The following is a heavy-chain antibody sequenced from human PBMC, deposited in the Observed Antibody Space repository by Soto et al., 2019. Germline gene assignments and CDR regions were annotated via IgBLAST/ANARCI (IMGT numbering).Heavy chain of an antibody. D-gene: IGHD6-19*01. CDR2: IYPGDSDT. CDR3: ARQYETVAGYFDY. CDR1: GYSFTSYW. Sequence: GSLKISCKGSGYSFTSYWIGWVRQMPGKGLEWMGIIYPGDSDTRYSPSFQGQVTISADKSISTAYLQWSSLKASDTAMYYCARQYETVAGYFDYWGQGTLVTVSS. V-gene: IGHV5-51*01. J-gene: IGHJ4*02.